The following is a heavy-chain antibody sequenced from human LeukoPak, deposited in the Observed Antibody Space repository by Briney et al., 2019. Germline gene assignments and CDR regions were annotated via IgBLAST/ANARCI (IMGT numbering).Heavy chain of an antibody. CDR2: IYTSGST. CDR3: AREGCSGGSSNFDY. Sequence: SETLSLTCTVSGGSISSYYLSWIRQPGGKGLEWIGRIYTSGSTNYNPSLKSRVTMSVDTSKNQFSLKLSSVTAADTAVYDCAREGCSGGSSNFDYWGQGTLVTVSS. D-gene: IGHD2-15*01. CDR1: GGSISSYY. V-gene: IGHV4-4*07. J-gene: IGHJ4*02.